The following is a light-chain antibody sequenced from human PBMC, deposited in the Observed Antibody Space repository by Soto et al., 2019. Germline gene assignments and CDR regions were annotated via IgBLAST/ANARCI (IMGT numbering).Light chain of an antibody. CDR2: APS. CDR3: QQYYSYPWT. CDR1: QGSSSY. J-gene: IGKJ1*01. V-gene: IGKV1-8*01. Sequence: AIRMTQAPSSFSASTGDRVTITCRASQGSSSYLAGYQQKPGKAPKLLIYAPSTLQSGVPPRFSGSGSGTDFTLTISCLQSEDFATYYCQQYYSYPWTFGQGTKVEIK.